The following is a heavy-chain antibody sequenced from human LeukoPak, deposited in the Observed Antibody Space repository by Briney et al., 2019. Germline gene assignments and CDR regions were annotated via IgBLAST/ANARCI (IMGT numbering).Heavy chain of an antibody. CDR3: AKDMEYSYGWGGGYFDF. CDR2: MSYDGSKK. Sequence: PGRSLRLSCAASGFTFSSYGMHWVRQAPGKGLEWVAVMSYDGSKKYYADSVKDRFTISGDNSKNTLYLQMNSLRAEDTAVYYCAKDMEYSYGWGGGYFDFWGQGALVTVSS. CDR1: GFTFSSYG. D-gene: IGHD5-18*01. V-gene: IGHV3-30*18. J-gene: IGHJ4*02.